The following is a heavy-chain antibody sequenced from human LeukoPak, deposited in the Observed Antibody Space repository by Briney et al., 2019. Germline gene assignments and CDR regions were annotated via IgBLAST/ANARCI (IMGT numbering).Heavy chain of an antibody. CDR1: GGSFSGYY. CDR3: ARGHEFDS. V-gene: IGHV4-34*01. Sequence: SETLSLTCAVYGGSFSGYYWNWIRQPPGKGLEWIGEINHSGSTNYNPSLKSRVTMSVDTSKNQFSLKLSPVTAADTAVYYCARGHEFDSWGQGILVTVSA. CDR2: INHSGST. J-gene: IGHJ5*01.